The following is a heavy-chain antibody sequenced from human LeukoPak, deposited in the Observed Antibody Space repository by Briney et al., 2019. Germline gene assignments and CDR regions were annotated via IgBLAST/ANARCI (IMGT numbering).Heavy chain of an antibody. CDR2: IYYSGST. Sequence: PSETLSLTCTVSGGSISSSSYSWGWIRQPPGKGLEWIGSIYYSGSTYYNPSLKSRVTISVDTSKNQFSLKLSSVTAADTAVYYCARHVVAVAGTLDYFDYWGQGTLVTVSS. CDR1: GGSISSSSYS. J-gene: IGHJ4*02. CDR3: ARHVVAVAGTLDYFDY. V-gene: IGHV4-39*01. D-gene: IGHD6-19*01.